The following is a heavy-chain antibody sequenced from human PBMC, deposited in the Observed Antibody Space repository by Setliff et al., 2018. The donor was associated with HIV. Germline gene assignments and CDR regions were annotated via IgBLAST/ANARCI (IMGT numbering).Heavy chain of an antibody. D-gene: IGHD3-22*01. CDR3: ARARTDYYDRRRRSHYYIDV. Sequence: ASVKVSCKPSGYTFSNYDINWVRQAAGQGLEWMGWMNLDSRNTGYAQRFEGRVTLTWDTSISTAYLELNHLKSDDTAVYYCARARTDYYDRRRRSHYYIDVWARGATVTVSS. V-gene: IGHV1-8*02. J-gene: IGHJ6*03. CDR1: GYTFSNYD. CDR2: MNLDSRNT.